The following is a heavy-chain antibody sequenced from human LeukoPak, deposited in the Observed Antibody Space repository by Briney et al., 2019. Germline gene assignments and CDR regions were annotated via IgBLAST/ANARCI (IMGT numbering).Heavy chain of an antibody. Sequence: ASVKVSCKASGYTFTGYYMHWVRQAPGQGLEWMGWINPNSGGTNYAQKFQGRVTMTRDTSISTAYTEVSRLRSDDTAVYYCARGEQLVPYFQHWGQGTLVTVSS. CDR1: GYTFTGYY. V-gene: IGHV1-2*02. CDR3: ARGEQLVPYFQH. D-gene: IGHD6-6*01. CDR2: INPNSGGT. J-gene: IGHJ1*01.